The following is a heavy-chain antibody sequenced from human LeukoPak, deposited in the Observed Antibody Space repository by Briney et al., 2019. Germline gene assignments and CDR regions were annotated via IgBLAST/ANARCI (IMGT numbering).Heavy chain of an antibody. J-gene: IGHJ6*03. CDR3: ARDRQGNDFWSGPGYYYYMDV. D-gene: IGHD3-3*01. CDR1: GGSISSGCYY. V-gene: IGHV4-61*02. Sequence: SQTLSLTCTVSGGSISSGCYYWSWIRQPAGKGLEWIGRIYTSGSTNYNPSLKCRVTISVDTSKNQFSLKRSSVTGADTAVYYCARDRQGNDFWSGPGYYYYMDVWGKGTTVTVSS. CDR2: IYTSGST.